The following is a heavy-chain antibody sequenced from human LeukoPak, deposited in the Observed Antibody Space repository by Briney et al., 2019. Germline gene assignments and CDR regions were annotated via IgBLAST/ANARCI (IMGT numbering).Heavy chain of an antibody. J-gene: IGHJ4*02. V-gene: IGHV3-23*01. CDR2: ISGSDGST. CDR3: AKVETSGGANCYALDY. Sequence: PGRSLRLSCAASGFTFSSYAMTWVRQHQDKGLEWVSAISGSDGSTYYADSVKGRFTISRDDSQNTLYLQMNSLSAEDTAVYYCAKVETSGGANCYALDYWGQGTLVTVSS. D-gene: IGHD2-2*01. CDR1: GFTFSSYA.